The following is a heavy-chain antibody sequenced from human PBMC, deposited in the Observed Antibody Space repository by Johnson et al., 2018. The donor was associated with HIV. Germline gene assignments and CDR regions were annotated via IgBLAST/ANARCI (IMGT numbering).Heavy chain of an antibody. J-gene: IGHJ3*02. D-gene: IGHD3-22*01. CDR2: ISWDGGST. Sequence: VQLVESGGVVVQPGGSLRLSCAASGFTFDDYTMHWVRQAPGKGLEWVSLISWDGGSTYYADAVKGRFTISRDNSKNSLYLQMNRLRTEATALYYCAKDIWDSSGYPQQAFDMWGQGTMVTVSS. CDR3: AKDIWDSSGYPQQAFDM. V-gene: IGHV3-43*01. CDR1: GFTFDDYT.